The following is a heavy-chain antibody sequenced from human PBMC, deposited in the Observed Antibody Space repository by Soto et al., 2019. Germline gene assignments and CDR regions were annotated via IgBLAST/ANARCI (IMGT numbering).Heavy chain of an antibody. J-gene: IGHJ5*02. CDR2: IYYSGST. CDR3: ARQKEERFSLGFDP. CDR1: GGSISSSSYY. D-gene: IGHD3-3*01. Sequence: QLQLQESGPGLVKPSETLSLTCTVSGGSISSSSYYWGWIRQPPGKGLEWIGSIYYSGSTYYNPSLKSRVTISVDTSKNQFSLKLSSVTAADTAVYYCARQKEERFSLGFDPWGQGTLVTVSS. V-gene: IGHV4-39*01.